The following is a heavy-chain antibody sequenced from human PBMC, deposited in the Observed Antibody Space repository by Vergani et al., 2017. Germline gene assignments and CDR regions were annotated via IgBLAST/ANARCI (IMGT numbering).Heavy chain of an antibody. CDR1: EYSFGNYW. V-gene: IGHV5-51*01. Sequence: EVELVQSGPEMRKPGESLKIFCKGSEYSFGNYWIGWVREMPGKGLEWMGIIYPADSDTRYSPSIQGQVTISADKSISTAFLQWDSLKASDTALYYCARHTTYTDSWGQGTLVTVSS. CDR2: IYPADSDT. J-gene: IGHJ4*02. CDR3: ARHTTYTDS. D-gene: IGHD1-1*01.